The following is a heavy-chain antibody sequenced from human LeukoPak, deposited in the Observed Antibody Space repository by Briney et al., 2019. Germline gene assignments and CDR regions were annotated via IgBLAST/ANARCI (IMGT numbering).Heavy chain of an antibody. J-gene: IGHJ3*02. Sequence: PGGSLRLSCAASGFSFSKYAMDWVRQAPGKGLEWVAIISKDGSMRYYADSVKGRFTVSRDNSNNTLSLQMNSLKSEDTALYYCAGEKFDIWRQGTMVTVST. V-gene: IGHV3-30*04. CDR2: ISKDGSMR. CDR1: GFSFSKYA. CDR3: AGEKFDI.